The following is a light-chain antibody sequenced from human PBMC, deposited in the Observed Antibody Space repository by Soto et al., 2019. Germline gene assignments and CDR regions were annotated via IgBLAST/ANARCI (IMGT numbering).Light chain of an antibody. V-gene: IGKV4-1*01. CDR3: QQYSSTPLT. J-gene: IGKJ4*01. CDR2: WAS. Sequence: DIVMTQSPDSLAVSLGERATINCKSSQSVLYSSNNKNYLTWYQQKPGQPPKLLIYWASTRESGVPDRFSGSGSGTDCTPTNSSLQAEDGAVYYGQQYSSTPLTFGGGTKVEIK. CDR1: QSVLYSSNNKNY.